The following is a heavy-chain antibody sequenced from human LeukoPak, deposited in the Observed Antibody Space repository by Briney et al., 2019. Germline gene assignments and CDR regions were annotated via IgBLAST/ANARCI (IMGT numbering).Heavy chain of an antibody. D-gene: IGHD5-12*01. V-gene: IGHV4-34*01. CDR3: ARRSKWLRWGGGAFDI. J-gene: IGHJ3*02. CDR2: INHSGST. CDR1: GGSFSGYY. Sequence: SETLSLTCAVYGGSFSGYYWSWICQPPGKGLEWIGEINHSGSTNYNPSLKSRVTISVDTSKNQFSLKLSSVTAADTAVYYCARRSKWLRWGGGAFDIWGQGTMVTVSS.